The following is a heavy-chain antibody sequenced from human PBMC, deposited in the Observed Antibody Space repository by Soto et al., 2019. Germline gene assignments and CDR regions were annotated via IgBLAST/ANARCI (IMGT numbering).Heavy chain of an antibody. CDR3: ARDHGGVFDY. CDR2: IYYSGST. D-gene: IGHD4-17*01. CDR1: GGSISSYY. J-gene: IGHJ4*02. V-gene: IGHV4-59*12. Sequence: PSETLSLTCTVSGGSISSYYWSWIRQPPGKGLEWIGYIYYSGSTNYNPSLKSRVTISVDTSKNQFSLKLSSVTAADTAVYYCARDHGGVFDYWGQGTLVTVSS.